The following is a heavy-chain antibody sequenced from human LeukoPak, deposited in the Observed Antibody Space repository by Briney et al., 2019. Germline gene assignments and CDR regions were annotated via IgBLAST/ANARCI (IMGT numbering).Heavy chain of an antibody. CDR2: IYTSGST. D-gene: IGHD3-22*01. CDR1: GGSISSGSYY. V-gene: IGHV4-61*02. Sequence: SSQTLSLTCTVSGGSISSGSYYWSWIRQPAGKGLEWIGRIYTSGSTNYNPSLKSRVTISVDTSKNQFSLKLSSVTAADTAVYYCARGADYYDSSGYYYWGQGTLVTVSS. J-gene: IGHJ4*02. CDR3: ARGADYYDSSGYYY.